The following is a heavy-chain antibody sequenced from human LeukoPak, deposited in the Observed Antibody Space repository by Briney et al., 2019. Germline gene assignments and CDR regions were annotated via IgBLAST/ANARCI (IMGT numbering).Heavy chain of an antibody. Sequence: PGRSLRLSRAASGFTFDDYAMHWVRQVPGKGLEWVSGISCNSDRIGYADSVKGRFNISRDNAKNSLYLQMNSLRAEDTALYYCAKSLDYYDTRGYYYVGFDYWGQGTLVTVSS. CDR1: GFTFDDYA. J-gene: IGHJ4*02. D-gene: IGHD3-22*01. CDR2: ISCNSDRI. CDR3: AKSLDYYDTRGYYYVGFDY. V-gene: IGHV3-9*01.